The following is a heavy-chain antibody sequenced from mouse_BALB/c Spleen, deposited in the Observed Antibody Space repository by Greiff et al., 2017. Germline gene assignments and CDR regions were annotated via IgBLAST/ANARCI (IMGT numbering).Heavy chain of an antibody. CDR1: GYAFTNYL. CDR2: INPGSGGT. J-gene: IGHJ2*01. D-gene: IGHD1-1*01. Sequence: QVQLQQSGAELVRPGTSVKVSCKASGYAFTNYLIEWVKQRPGQGLEWIGVINPGSGGTNYNEKFKGKATLTADKSSSTAYMQLSSLTSDDSAVYFCARRDYYYGSSLYYFDYWGQGTTLTVSS. V-gene: IGHV1-54*01. CDR3: ARRDYYYGSSLYYFDY.